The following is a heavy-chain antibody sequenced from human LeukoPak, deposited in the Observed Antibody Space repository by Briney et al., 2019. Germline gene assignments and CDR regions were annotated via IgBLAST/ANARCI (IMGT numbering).Heavy chain of an antibody. CDR1: GYTFTSYG. J-gene: IGHJ6*04. Sequence: ASVKVSCKASGYTFTSYGISWVRQAPGQGLEWMGWISAYNGNTNYAQKLQGRVTMNTDTSTSTAYMELRSLRSDDTAVYYCASDLLTKGGRGMDVWGKGTTVTVSS. CDR2: ISAYNGNT. CDR3: ASDLLTKGGRGMDV. D-gene: IGHD2-8*01. V-gene: IGHV1-18*01.